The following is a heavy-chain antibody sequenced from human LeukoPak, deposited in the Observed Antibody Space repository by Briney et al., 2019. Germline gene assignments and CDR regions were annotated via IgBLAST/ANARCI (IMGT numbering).Heavy chain of an antibody. J-gene: IGHJ4*02. V-gene: IGHV3-21*01. CDR3: ARDVVVRGTVLDY. Sequence: GGSLRLSCAASGFTFSGYSMNWVRQAPGKGLEWVSSISSSSTYIYYADSVKGRFTISRDNAKNSLYLQMNSLRAEDTAVYYCARDVVVRGTVLDYWGQGTLVTVSS. CDR1: GFTFSGYS. CDR2: ISSSSTYI. D-gene: IGHD2-21*01.